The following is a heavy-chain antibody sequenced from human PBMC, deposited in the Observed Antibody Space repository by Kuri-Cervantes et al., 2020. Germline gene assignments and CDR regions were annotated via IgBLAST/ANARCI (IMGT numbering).Heavy chain of an antibody. V-gene: IGHV4-34*01. D-gene: IGHD6-19*01. CDR1: GGSFSGYY. Sequence: SETLSLTCAVYGGSFSGYYWSWIRQPPGKGLEWIGEINHSGSTNYNPSLKSRVTISVDKSKNQFSLKLSSVTAADTAVYYCARVQYSSGWYFDYWGQGTLVTVSS. J-gene: IGHJ4*02. CDR3: ARVQYSSGWYFDY. CDR2: INHSGST.